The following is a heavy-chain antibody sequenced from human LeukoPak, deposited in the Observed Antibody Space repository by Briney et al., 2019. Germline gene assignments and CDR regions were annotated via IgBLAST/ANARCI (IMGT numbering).Heavy chain of an antibody. CDR1: GYTVTDYY. CDR2: INPNSGGT. Sequence: GASVKVSCKASGYTVTDYYMHWVRQAPGQGLEWMGWINPNSGGTNYAQKFQGRVTMTRDTSISTAYMELSRLRSDDTAVYYCAKSLWFGVYYFDYWGQGTLVTVSS. V-gene: IGHV1-2*02. D-gene: IGHD3-10*01. CDR3: AKSLWFGVYYFDY. J-gene: IGHJ4*02.